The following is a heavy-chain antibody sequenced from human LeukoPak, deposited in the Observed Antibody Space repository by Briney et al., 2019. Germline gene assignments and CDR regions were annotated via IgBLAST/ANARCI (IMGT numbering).Heavy chain of an antibody. D-gene: IGHD3-16*02. J-gene: IGHJ4*02. CDR2: MNPNSGNT. V-gene: IGHV1-8*01. CDR1: GYTFTSYD. Sequence: ASVKVSCKASGYTFTSYDINWVRQAPGQGLEWMGWMNPNSGNTGYAQKFQGRVTMTRNTSISTAYMELSSLRSEDTAVYYCARGYRHVKVFSYWGQGTLVTVSS. CDR3: ARGYRHVKVFSY.